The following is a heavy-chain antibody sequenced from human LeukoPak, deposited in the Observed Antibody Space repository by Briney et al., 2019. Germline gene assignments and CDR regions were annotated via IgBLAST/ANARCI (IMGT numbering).Heavy chain of an antibody. D-gene: IGHD3-3*01. CDR2: INHSGST. CDR3: ARVPPIYDFWSGSYFDY. V-gene: IGHV4-34*01. CDR1: GGSFSGYY. J-gene: IGHJ4*02. Sequence: SETLSLTCAVYGGSFSGYYWSWIRQPPGKGLEWIGEINHSGSTNYNPSLKSRVTISVDTSKNQFSLKLSSVTAADTAVYYCARVPPIYDFWSGSYFDYWGQGTLVTVSS.